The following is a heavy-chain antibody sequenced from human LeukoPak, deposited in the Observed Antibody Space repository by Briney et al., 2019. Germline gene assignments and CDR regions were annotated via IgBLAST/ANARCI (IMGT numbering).Heavy chain of an antibody. CDR3: ARQSGAAIPFVY. D-gene: IGHD2-2*02. CDR1: GFTFSSYA. CDR2: ISGSGGST. Sequence: PGGSLRLSCAASGFTFSSYAMSWVRQAPGKGLEWVSAISGSGGSTYYADSVKGRFTISRDNSKNTLYLQMNNLETEDTAMYYCARQSGAAIPFVYWGQGTLVTVSS. J-gene: IGHJ4*02. V-gene: IGHV3-23*01.